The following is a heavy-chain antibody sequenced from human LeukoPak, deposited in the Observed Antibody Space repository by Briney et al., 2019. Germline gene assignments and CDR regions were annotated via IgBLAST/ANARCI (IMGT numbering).Heavy chain of an antibody. J-gene: IGHJ3*01. CDR3: ARGGRAFDV. CDR2: IHHSDGT. V-gene: IGHV4-39*07. Sequence: SSETLSLTCTVSGASVSSQNYYWGWVRQPPGKGLEWIGSIHHSDGTNHNPSLKSRVTISVDRSKNHFSLNLNSVTAADTSVYYCARGGRAFDVWGQGTLISVSP. CDR1: GASVSSQNYY.